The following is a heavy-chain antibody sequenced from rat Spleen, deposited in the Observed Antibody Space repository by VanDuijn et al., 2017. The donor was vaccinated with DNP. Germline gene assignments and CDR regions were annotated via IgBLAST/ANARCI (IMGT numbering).Heavy chain of an antibody. V-gene: IGHV2-6*01. J-gene: IGHJ2*01. CDR3: ALNWELYY. Sequence: QVQLKESGPGLVQPSQTLSLTCTVSGFSLTSYTVSWVRQPPGKGLEWIAAMTSGGTTYYNSALKSRLSISRDTSKSQVFLKMNSLQTEDTAMYFCALNWELYYWDQGVMVTVSS. CDR2: MTSGGTT. CDR1: GFSLTSYT. D-gene: IGHD5-1*01.